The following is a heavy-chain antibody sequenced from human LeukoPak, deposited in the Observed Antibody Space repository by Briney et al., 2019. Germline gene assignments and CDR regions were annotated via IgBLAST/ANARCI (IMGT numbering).Heavy chain of an antibody. J-gene: IGHJ4*02. CDR2: INPNSGGT. CDR1: GYTFTGYY. D-gene: IGHD3-10*01. CDR3: ARGYGPGSYNFDY. Sequence: ASVKVSCKASGYTFTGYYMHWVRQAPGQGLEWMGRINPNSGGTNFAQKFQGRVTITRDTSISTAYMELSSLRSDDTAVYYCARGYGPGSYNFDYWGQETLVTVSS. V-gene: IGHV1-2*06.